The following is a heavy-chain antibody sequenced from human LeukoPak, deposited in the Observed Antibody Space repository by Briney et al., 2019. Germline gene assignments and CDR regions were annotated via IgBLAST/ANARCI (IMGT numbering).Heavy chain of an antibody. CDR3: ARPLQIGVGAEYLQH. CDR1: GFTFSSYA. CDR2: ISYDGSNK. V-gene: IGHV3-30-3*01. Sequence: QPGRSLRLSCAASGFTFSSYAMHWARQAPGKGLEWVAVISYDGSNKYYADSVKGRFTISRDNSKNTLYLQMNSLRAEDTAVYYCARPLQIGVGAEYLQHWGQGTLVTVSS. J-gene: IGHJ1*01. D-gene: IGHD3-3*01.